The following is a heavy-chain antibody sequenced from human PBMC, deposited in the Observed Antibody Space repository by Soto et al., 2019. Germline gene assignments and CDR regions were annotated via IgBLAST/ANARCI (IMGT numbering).Heavy chain of an antibody. J-gene: IGHJ4*02. CDR1: GYSFTSLD. CDR2: MEPSTGRT. D-gene: IGHD1-26*01. Sequence: ASVKVSCKASGYSFTSLDINWVRQTAGQGLEWMGWMEPSTGRTGYAQKFQGRVTMTRDTSINTAYMELTTLTSDDTAFYYCARGVSAGVDYWGKGTLVTVSS. CDR3: ARGVSAGVDY. V-gene: IGHV1-8*01.